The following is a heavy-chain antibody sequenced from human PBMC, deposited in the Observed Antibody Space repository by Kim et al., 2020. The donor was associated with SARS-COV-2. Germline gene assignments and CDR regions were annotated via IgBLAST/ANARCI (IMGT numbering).Heavy chain of an antibody. D-gene: IGHD6-13*01. J-gene: IGHJ6*02. V-gene: IGHV3-21*01. Sequence: GGSLRLSCAASGFTFSSYSMNWVRQAPGKGLEWVSSISSSSSYIYYADSVKGRFNISRDNVKNSLYLQMNSLRAEDTAVYYCARDPGAAGPWDLRDYYYYGMDVWGQGTTVTVSS. CDR1: GFTFSSYS. CDR3: ARDPGAAGPWDLRDYYYYGMDV. CDR2: ISSSSSYI.